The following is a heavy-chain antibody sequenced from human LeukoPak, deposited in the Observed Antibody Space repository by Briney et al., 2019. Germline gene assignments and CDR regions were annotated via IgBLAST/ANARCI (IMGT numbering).Heavy chain of an antibody. V-gene: IGHV1-18*01. J-gene: IGHJ6*02. CDR3: ARDPYSSSWYYEHYYYGMDV. CDR1: GYTFTSYG. D-gene: IGHD6-13*01. CDR2: ISAYNGNT. Sequence: ASVKVSCKASGYTFTSYGISWVRQAPGQGLEWMGWISAYNGNTNYAQKLQGRVTMTTDTSTSTAYMELRSLRSDDTAVYYCARDPYSSSWYYEHYYYGMDVWGQGTTVTVSS.